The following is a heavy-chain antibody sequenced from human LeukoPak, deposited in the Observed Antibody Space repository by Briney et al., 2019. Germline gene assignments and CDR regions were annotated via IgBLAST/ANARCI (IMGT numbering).Heavy chain of an antibody. CDR3: AKDPGYSGYDRFDH. J-gene: IGHJ4*02. CDR2: ISGSGDNT. V-gene: IGHV3-23*01. Sequence: GGSLTLSCAASGFTFSRYAMSWVRQAPGKGLEWVSSISGSGDNTYYGDSVKGRFTISRDNSKSTVYLQMNSLRAEDTAVYFCAKDPGYSGYDRFDHWGQGTLVTVSS. CDR1: GFTFSRYA. D-gene: IGHD5-12*01.